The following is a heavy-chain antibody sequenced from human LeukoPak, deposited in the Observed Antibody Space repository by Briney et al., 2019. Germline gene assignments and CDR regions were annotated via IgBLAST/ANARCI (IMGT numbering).Heavy chain of an antibody. V-gene: IGHV3-11*04. CDR1: GFTFSDYY. Sequence: GGSLRLSCAASGFTFSDYYMSWIRQAPGKGLEWVSYISRSSTTIYYADSVKGRFTISRDNAKNSLYLQMNSLRAEDTAVYYCATSGYSSSWYFGWGQGTLVTVSS. CDR3: ATSGYSSSWYFG. D-gene: IGHD6-13*01. CDR2: ISRSSTTI. J-gene: IGHJ4*02.